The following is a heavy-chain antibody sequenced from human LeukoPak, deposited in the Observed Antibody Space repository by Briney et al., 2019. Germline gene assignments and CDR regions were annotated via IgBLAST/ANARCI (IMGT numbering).Heavy chain of an antibody. CDR1: GFTFSSYE. J-gene: IGHJ6*03. V-gene: IGHV3-48*03. D-gene: IGHD1-26*01. CDR3: AKTLGSYYYYYMDV. Sequence: QPGGSLRLSCAASGFTFSSYEMNWVRQAPGKGLDWVSYVSSSGNTIYYADSVKGRFTISRDNSKNTLYLQMNSLRAEDTAVYYCAKTLGSYYYYYMDVWGKGTTVTVSS. CDR2: VSSSGNTI.